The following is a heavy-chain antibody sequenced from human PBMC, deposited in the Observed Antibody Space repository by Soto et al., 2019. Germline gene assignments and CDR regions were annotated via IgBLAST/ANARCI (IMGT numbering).Heavy chain of an antibody. CDR1: GGSFSGYY. CDR2: INHSGST. D-gene: IGHD3-16*02. V-gene: IGHV4-34*01. J-gene: IGHJ6*03. Sequence: PSETLSLTCAVYGGSFSGYYWSWIRQPPGKGLEWIGEINHSGSTNYNPSLKSRVTISVDTSKNQFSLNLSSVTAADTAVYYCARSYDYIWGSYRFNYYYYMDVWGKGTTVTVSS. CDR3: ARSYDYIWGSYRFNYYYYMDV.